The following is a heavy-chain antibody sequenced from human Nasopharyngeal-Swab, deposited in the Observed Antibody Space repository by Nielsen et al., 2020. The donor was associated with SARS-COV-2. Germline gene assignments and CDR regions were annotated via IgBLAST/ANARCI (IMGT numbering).Heavy chain of an antibody. Sequence: GESLKISCAASGFTFSSYSMNWVRQAPGKGLEWVSSISSSGSYIYYADSVKGRFTISRDNAKNSLYLQMNSLRAEDTAVYYCASPRGYYDSSGAFDYWGQGTLVTVSS. CDR1: GFTFSSYS. D-gene: IGHD3-22*01. V-gene: IGHV3-21*01. CDR2: ISSSGSYI. J-gene: IGHJ4*02. CDR3: ASPRGYYDSSGAFDY.